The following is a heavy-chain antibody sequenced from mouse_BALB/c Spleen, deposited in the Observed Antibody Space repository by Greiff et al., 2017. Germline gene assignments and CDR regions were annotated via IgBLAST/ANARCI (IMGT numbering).Heavy chain of an antibody. Sequence: EVMLVESGGGLVKPGGSLKLSCAASGFTFSSYAMSWVRQTPEKRLEWVATISSGGSYTYYPDSVKGRFTISRDNAKNTLYLQMSSLRSEDTAMYYCARQGDYDGYFDVWGAGTTVTVSS. D-gene: IGHD2-4*01. CDR1: GFTFSSYA. CDR2: ISSGGSYT. V-gene: IGHV5-9-3*01. J-gene: IGHJ1*01. CDR3: ARQGDYDGYFDV.